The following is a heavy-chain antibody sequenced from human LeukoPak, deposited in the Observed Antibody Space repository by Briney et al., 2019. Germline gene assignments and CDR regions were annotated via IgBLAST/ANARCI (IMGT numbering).Heavy chain of an antibody. CDR2: INHSGST. J-gene: IGHJ4*02. CDR3: ARARWGGGSCYDY. V-gene: IGHV4-34*01. Sequence: SETLSLTCAVYGGSFSGYYWSWTRQPPGKGLEWIGEINHSGSTNYNPSLKSRVTISVDTSKNQFSLKLSSVTAADTAVYYCARARWGGGSCYDYWGQGTLVTVSS. CDR1: GGSFSGYY. D-gene: IGHD2-15*01.